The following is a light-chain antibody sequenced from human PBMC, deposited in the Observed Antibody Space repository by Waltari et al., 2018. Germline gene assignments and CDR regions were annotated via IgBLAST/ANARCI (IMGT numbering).Light chain of an antibody. J-gene: IGLJ2*01. CDR3: ASWDGSLGGVI. V-gene: IGLV1-47*01. CDR2: RNN. Sequence: QSVLSQPPSASGTPGQRVTISCSGTNYNIGNNYVYWYHQLPGTAPKLLIYRNNQRPSGVPDRFSGSKSGTSASLAISGRRSEDEAHYYCASWDGSLGGVIFGGGTKLTVL. CDR1: NYNIGNNY.